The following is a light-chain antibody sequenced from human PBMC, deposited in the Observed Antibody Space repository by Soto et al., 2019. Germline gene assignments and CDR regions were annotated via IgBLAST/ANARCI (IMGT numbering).Light chain of an antibody. CDR1: HSVASTY. V-gene: IGKV3-20*01. J-gene: IGKJ2*01. Sequence: EIVLTQSPGTLSLSPGEGATLSCRASHSVASTYLAWYQQKPGLAPRLIIYGSSNRASGTPDRFSGGGSGTDFTLTISRLEPEDFAVYYCQQYGSSSFTFVQGTKLEIK. CDR2: GSS. CDR3: QQYGSSSFT.